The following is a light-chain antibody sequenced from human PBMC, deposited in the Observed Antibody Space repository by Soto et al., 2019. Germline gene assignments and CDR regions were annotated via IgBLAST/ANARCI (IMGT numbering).Light chain of an antibody. CDR1: QSLSNSF. CDR2: DTT. V-gene: IGKV3-20*01. CDR3: QQYGTSEII. J-gene: IGKJ5*01. Sequence: EIVLTQSPGTLSLSPGERATLSFRASQSLSNSFIAWYQQKPGQAPRLLIYDTTNRATGIPDRFSGSGSGTDFTLTISRLEPEDFAVFYCQQYGTSEIIFGQGTRLEIK.